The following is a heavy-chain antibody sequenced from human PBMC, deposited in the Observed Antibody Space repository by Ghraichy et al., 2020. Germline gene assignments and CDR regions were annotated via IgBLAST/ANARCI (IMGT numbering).Heavy chain of an antibody. CDR1: GFKFIDYY. V-gene: IGHV1-2*02. Sequence: ASVKVSCKASGFKFIDYYIHWARQAPGQGLEWMGWINLNSGGTKYVEKFQDRVTMSWDLSVATAFLELRGVGSDDTAVYFCARNDNWKESAFDNWGQGALGTVSS. CDR2: INLNSGGT. CDR3: ARNDNWKESAFDN. J-gene: IGHJ4*02. D-gene: IGHD1-20*01.